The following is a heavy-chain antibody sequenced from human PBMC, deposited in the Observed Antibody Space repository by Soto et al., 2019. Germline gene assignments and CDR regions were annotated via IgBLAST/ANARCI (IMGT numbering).Heavy chain of an antibody. CDR2: INPNSGGT. V-gene: IGHV1-2*02. J-gene: IGHJ6*02. Sequence: AAVKVSFKASGYTFTGYYMHWVRQAPGQGLDCMGWINPNSGGTNYAQKFQGRVTMTRDTSISTSYMELSRLRSADTAVYDCAIISIEVGLVHYYCYYGMDVLGQLTTVTVSS. D-gene: IGHD6-19*01. CDR3: AIISIEVGLVHYYCYYGMDV. CDR1: GYTFTGYY.